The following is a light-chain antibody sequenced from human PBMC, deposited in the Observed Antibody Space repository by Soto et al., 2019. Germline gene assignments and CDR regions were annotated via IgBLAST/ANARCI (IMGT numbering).Light chain of an antibody. CDR2: DVS. CDR1: SSDVGGYNY. Sequence: QSALTQPASVSGSPGQSITISCTGTSSDVGGYNYVSWYQQHPGKAPKLMIYDVSNRPSGVSNRFSGSKSGNTASLTISGRQAEDEADDYCSSSTSSSTWVFGGGTKVTVL. J-gene: IGLJ3*02. V-gene: IGLV2-14*01. CDR3: SSSTSSSTWV.